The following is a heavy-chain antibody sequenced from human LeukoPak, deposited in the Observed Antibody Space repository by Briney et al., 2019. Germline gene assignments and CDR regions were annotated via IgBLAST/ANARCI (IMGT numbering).Heavy chain of an antibody. CDR1: GFNFDGYG. CDR2: INWDGNST. D-gene: IGHD4-11*01. Sequence: GGSLRLSLAASGFNFDGYGMIWFGQAPGKGLKWVSGINWDGNSTGYADPVKGRFTISRDNAKNSLYLQMNNLRAEDTALYYCARVAYSNYLDYWGQGTLVTVSS. J-gene: IGHJ4*02. CDR3: ARVAYSNYLDY. V-gene: IGHV3-20*03.